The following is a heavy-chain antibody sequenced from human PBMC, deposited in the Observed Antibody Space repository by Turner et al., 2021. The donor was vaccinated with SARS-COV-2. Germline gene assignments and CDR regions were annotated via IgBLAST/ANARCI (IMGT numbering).Heavy chain of an antibody. CDR2: ISSSSIYI. Sequence: EVQLVESGGGLVKPGGSLRLSCAASGLTFSSDSMNWVRQAPGKGLEWVSSISSSSIYIYYADSVKGRFTISRDNAKNSLYLQMNSLRAEDTAVYYCARSPTAPGYYYDSSGYYTPYYFDYWGQGTLVTVSS. CDR3: ARSPTAPGYYYDSSGYYTPYYFDY. J-gene: IGHJ4*02. CDR1: GLTFSSDS. D-gene: IGHD3-22*01. V-gene: IGHV3-21*01.